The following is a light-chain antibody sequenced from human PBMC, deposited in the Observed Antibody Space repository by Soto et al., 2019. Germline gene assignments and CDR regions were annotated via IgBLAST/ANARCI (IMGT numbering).Light chain of an antibody. Sequence: ELTQPPSVSVSPGQTASITCSGDKLGDKYACWYQQKPGQSPVLVIYQDSKRPSGIPERFSGSNSWNTATLTISGTQAMDEADYYCQAWDSSTVVFGGGTKVTVL. CDR1: KLGDKY. J-gene: IGLJ2*01. CDR2: QDS. V-gene: IGLV3-1*01. CDR3: QAWDSSTVV.